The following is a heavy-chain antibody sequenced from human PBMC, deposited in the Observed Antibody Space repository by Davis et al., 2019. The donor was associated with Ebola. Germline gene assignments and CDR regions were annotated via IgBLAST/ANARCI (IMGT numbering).Heavy chain of an antibody. D-gene: IGHD6-6*01. CDR2: IYYSGST. CDR1: GGSISSYY. J-gene: IGHJ6*02. Sequence: PSETLSLTCTVPGGSISSYYWGGIRQPPGKGLEWIGSIYYSGSTYYNPALKSRVTISVDTSKNQFSLKLSSVTAADTAVYYCASVRYTSSLYGMDVWGQGTTVTVSS. V-gene: IGHV4-39*01. CDR3: ASVRYTSSLYGMDV.